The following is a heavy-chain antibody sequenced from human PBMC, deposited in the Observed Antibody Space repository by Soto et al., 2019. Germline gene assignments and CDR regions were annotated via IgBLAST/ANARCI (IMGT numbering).Heavy chain of an antibody. D-gene: IGHD6-25*01. J-gene: IGHJ4*02. CDR3: ARVAANDPNFDY. Sequence: GGSLRLSCAASRFTFSSYSMSWVRQAPGTGLEWVSSISSTSTYTYYPDSLKGRFTISRDNAKNSLYLQMNGLRAEDTAVYYCARVAANDPNFDYWGQGTLVTVSS. CDR2: ISSTSTYT. V-gene: IGHV3-21*01. CDR1: RFTFSSYS.